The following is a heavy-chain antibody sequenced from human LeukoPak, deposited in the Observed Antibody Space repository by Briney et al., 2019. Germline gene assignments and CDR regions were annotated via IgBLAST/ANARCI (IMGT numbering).Heavy chain of an antibody. V-gene: IGHV1-69*04. Sequence: ASVKVSCKASGGTFSSHAISWVRQAPGQGLEWMGRIIPILGIANYAQKFQGRVTITADKSTSTAYMELSGLRSEDTAVYYCAREVATRNAFDIWGQGTMVTVSS. D-gene: IGHD5-12*01. CDR2: IIPILGIA. CDR3: AREVATRNAFDI. CDR1: GGTFSSHA. J-gene: IGHJ3*02.